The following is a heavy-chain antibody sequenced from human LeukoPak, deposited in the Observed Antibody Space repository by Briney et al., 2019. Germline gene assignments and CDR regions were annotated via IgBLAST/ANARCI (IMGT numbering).Heavy chain of an antibody. D-gene: IGHD3-10*01. J-gene: IGHJ4*02. CDR1: GFTFSSYW. CDR3: ARVHRYGSGSSIDY. CDR2: INSDGSST. V-gene: IGHV3-74*01. Sequence: PGGSLRLSCAASGFTFSSYWMHWVRQAPGKGLVWVSRINSDGSSTSYADSVKGRFTISRDNAKNSLYLQMNSLRAEDTAVYYCARVHRYGSGSSIDYWGQGTLVTVSS.